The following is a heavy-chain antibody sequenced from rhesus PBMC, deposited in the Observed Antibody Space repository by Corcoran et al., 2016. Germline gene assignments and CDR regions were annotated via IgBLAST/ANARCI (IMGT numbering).Heavy chain of an antibody. CDR2: IYGASGST. CDR1: GASISSNY. CDR3: ARGAWDIQGFDY. D-gene: IGHD5-24*01. Sequence: QVQLQESGPGLVKPSETLPLTCAVSGASISSNYWTWLRQPPGKGRAWIGYIYGASGSTSYNPSLKTRVTISTDTSKNQFSLRLTSLTAADTAVYYCARGAWDIQGFDYWGQGVLVTVSS. J-gene: IGHJ4*01. V-gene: IGHV4-147*01.